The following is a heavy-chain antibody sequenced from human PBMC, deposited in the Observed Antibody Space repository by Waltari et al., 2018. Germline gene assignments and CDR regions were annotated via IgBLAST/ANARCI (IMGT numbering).Heavy chain of an antibody. CDR3: ARDLGRGLFLDS. J-gene: IGHJ4*02. CDR1: W. Sequence: WLSWVRQSPDKGLEWIGQVHGSGRTNYNPSFASRAIVSLDTSMNQFSLRILSATAADTAVYFCARDLGRGLFLDSWGQGTLVTVSP. V-gene: IGHV4-4*01. CDR2: VHGSGRT. D-gene: IGHD2-15*01.